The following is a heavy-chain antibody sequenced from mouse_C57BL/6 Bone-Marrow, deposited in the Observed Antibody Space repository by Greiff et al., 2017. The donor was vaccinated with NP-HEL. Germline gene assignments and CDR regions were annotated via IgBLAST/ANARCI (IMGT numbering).Heavy chain of an antibody. Sequence: QVQLQQSGAELARPGASVKLSCKASGYTFTSYGISWVKQRTGQGLEWIGEIYPRSGNTYYNEKFKGKATLTAVKSSSTAYMELRSLTSEDSAVYFGARWGYYGSSYAMDYWGQGTSVTVSS. D-gene: IGHD1-1*01. CDR3: ARWGYYGSSYAMDY. J-gene: IGHJ4*01. CDR1: GYTFTSYG. CDR2: IYPRSGNT. V-gene: IGHV1-81*01.